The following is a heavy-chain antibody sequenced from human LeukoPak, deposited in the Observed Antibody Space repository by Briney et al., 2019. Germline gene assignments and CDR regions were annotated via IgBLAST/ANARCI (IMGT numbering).Heavy chain of an antibody. J-gene: IGHJ3*02. CDR2: IYYSGST. CDR1: GGSISSSSYY. V-gene: IGHV4-39*07. CDR3: ARYPEAFDI. Sequence: SETLSLTCTVSGGSISSSSYYWGWIRQPPGKGLEWIGSIYYSGSTYYNPSLKSRVTISVDTSKNQFSLKLSSVTAADTAVYYCARYPEAFDIWGQGTMVTVSS.